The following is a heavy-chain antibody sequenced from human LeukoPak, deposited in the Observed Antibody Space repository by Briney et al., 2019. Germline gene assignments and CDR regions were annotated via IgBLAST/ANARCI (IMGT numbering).Heavy chain of an antibody. V-gene: IGHV3-23*01. D-gene: IGHD2-2*02. CDR2: ISGSGGST. Sequence: PGGSLRLSCAASGFTFSSYAMSWVRQAPGKGLEWVSAISGSGGSTYYADSVKGRFTISRDNSKNTLYLQMNSLRAEDTAVYYCAKNTRIVVVPAAITLYYYGMDVWGQGTTVTVSS. J-gene: IGHJ6*02. CDR3: AKNTRIVVVPAAITLYYYGMDV. CDR1: GFTFSSYA.